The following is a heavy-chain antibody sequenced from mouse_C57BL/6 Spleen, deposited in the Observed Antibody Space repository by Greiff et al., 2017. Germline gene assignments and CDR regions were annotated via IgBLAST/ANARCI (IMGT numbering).Heavy chain of an antibody. CDR2: ISSGSSTI. CDR3: ANYGSSSGAY. D-gene: IGHD1-1*01. V-gene: IGHV5-17*01. CDR1: GFTFSDYG. J-gene: IGHJ3*01. Sequence: EVKLVESGGGLVKPGGSLKLSCAASGFTFSDYGMHWVRQAPEKGLEWVAYISSGSSTIYYADTVKGRFTISRDNAKNTLFLQMTSLRSEDTAMYYCANYGSSSGAYWGQGTLVTVSA.